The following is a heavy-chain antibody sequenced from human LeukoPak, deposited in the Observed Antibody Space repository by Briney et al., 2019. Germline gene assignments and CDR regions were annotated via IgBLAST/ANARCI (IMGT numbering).Heavy chain of an antibody. CDR1: GYTFTGYY. J-gene: IGHJ6*02. V-gene: IGHV1-2*04. CDR3: ARDRPSTITLEYGMDV. Sequence: ASVKVSCKASGYTFTGYYMHWVRQAPGQGLEWMGWINPNSGGTNYAQKFQGWVTMTRDTSISIAYMELSRLRSDDTAVYYCARDRPSTITLEYGMDVWGQGTTVTVSS. D-gene: IGHD3-9*01. CDR2: INPNSGGT.